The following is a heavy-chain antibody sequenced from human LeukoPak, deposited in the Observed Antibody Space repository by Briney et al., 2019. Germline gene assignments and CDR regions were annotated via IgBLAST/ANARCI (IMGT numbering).Heavy chain of an antibody. V-gene: IGHV1-69*06. D-gene: IGHD3-22*01. CDR2: IIPIFGTA. J-gene: IGHJ4*02. CDR1: GYTFTSYA. CDR3: ATAILSYYDKGRFDY. Sequence: GASVKVSCKASGYTFTSYAISWVRQAPGQGLEWMGGIIPIFGTANYAQKFQGRATMTEDTSTDTAYMELSSLRSEDTAVYYCATAILSYYDKGRFDYWGQGTLVTVSS.